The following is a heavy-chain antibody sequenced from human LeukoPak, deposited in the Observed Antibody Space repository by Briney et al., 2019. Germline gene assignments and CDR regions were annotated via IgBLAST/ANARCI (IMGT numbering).Heavy chain of an antibody. CDR2: ISAYNGNT. Sequence: ASVKVSCKASGYTFTGYGISWVRQAPGRGLEWMGWISAYNGNTNYAQKLQGRVTMTTDTSTSTAYMELRSLRSDGTAVYYCARGITMVRGTNWFDPWGQGTLVTVSS. V-gene: IGHV1-18*01. J-gene: IGHJ5*02. D-gene: IGHD3-10*01. CDR1: GYTFTGYG. CDR3: ARGITMVRGTNWFDP.